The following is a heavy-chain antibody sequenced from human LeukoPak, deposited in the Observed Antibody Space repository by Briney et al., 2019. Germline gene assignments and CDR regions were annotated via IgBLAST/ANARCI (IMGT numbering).Heavy chain of an antibody. Sequence: GGSLTLSCAASGFIFSAYAMSWVRQAPGKGLEWVSSISPTGVSTAYADSVKGRFTMSRDNPKNTLYLQLNSLRAEDTAIYYCGKALAPPLHCNTLSCYAFHFWGQGTMVTVSP. V-gene: IGHV3-23*01. J-gene: IGHJ3*01. CDR3: GKALAPPLHCNTLSCYAFHF. CDR2: ISPTGVST. CDR1: GFIFSAYA. D-gene: IGHD2-21*01.